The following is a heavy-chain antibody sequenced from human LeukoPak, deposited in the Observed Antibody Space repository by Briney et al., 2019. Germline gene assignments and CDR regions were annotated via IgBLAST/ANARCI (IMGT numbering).Heavy chain of an antibody. D-gene: IGHD2-15*01. CDR1: GFTFSGYS. J-gene: IGHJ4*02. V-gene: IGHV3-21*01. CDR3: ARDNRCSGGSCYPYFDY. CDR2: ISSSSYI. Sequence: GGSLRLSCAASGFTFSGYSMNWVRQAPGKGLEWVSSISSSSYIYYADSVKGRFTISRDNAKNSLYLQMNSLRAEDTAVYYCARDNRCSGGSCYPYFDYWGQGTLVTVSS.